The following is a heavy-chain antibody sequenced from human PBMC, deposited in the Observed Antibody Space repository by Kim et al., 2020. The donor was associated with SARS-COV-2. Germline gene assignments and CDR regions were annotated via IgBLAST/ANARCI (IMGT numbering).Heavy chain of an antibody. CDR2: IIPIFGTA. D-gene: IGHD3-10*01. J-gene: IGHJ3*02. CDR1: GGTFSSYA. CDR3: ARAVHLWFGELSHDAFDI. Sequence: SVKVSCKASGGTFSSYAISWVRQAPGQGLEWMGGIIPIFGTANYAQKFQGRVTITADESTSTAYMELSSLRSEDTAVYYCARAVHLWFGELSHDAFDIWGQGTMVTVSS. V-gene: IGHV1-69*13.